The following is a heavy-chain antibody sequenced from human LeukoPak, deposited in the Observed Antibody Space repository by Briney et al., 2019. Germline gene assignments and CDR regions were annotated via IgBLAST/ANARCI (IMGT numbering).Heavy chain of an antibody. J-gene: IGHJ5*02. CDR1: GFTFSSYG. Sequence: PGGSLRLSCAASGFTFSSYGMHWVCQAPGKGLEWVAVIWYDGSNKYYADSVKGRFTISRDNSKNTLYLQMNSLRAEDTAVYYCARDSGRVTIVGVVTRCFDPWGQGTLVTVSS. CDR3: ARDSGRVTIVGVVTRCFDP. V-gene: IGHV3-33*01. D-gene: IGHD3-3*01. CDR2: IWYDGSNK.